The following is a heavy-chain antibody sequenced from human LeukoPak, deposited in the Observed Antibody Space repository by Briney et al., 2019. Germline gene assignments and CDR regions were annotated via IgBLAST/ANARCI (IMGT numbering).Heavy chain of an antibody. D-gene: IGHD1-26*01. V-gene: IGHV3-23*01. CDR3: AKDFSGSYHRSFDY. CDR1: GFTFSSYA. J-gene: IGHJ4*02. Sequence: GGSLRLSCAASGFTFSSYAMSWVRQAPGKGLEWVSGISGSGSIKYYADSVKGRFAISRDNSKNTLYLQMNSLRAEDTAVYHCAKDFSGSYHRSFDYWGQGTLVTVSS. CDR2: ISGSGSIK.